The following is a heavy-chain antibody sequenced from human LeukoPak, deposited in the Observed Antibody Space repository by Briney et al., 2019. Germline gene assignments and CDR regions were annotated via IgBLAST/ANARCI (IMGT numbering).Heavy chain of an antibody. Sequence: GGSLRLSCAASGFTFSSYWMHWVRQGPGKGLVWVSRINSDGSATIYADSVKGRFTISRDNAKSSLYLQMNSLRAEDTALYYCAKDSLKRNYDFWSGYFDYWGQGTLVTVSS. CDR3: AKDSLKRNYDFWSGYFDY. CDR2: INSDGSAT. V-gene: IGHV3-74*01. D-gene: IGHD3-3*01. CDR1: GFTFSSYW. J-gene: IGHJ4*02.